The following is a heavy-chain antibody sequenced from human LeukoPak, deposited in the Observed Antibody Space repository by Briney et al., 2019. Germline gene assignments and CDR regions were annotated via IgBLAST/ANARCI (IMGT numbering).Heavy chain of an antibody. V-gene: IGHV1-8*01. CDR2: MNPNSGNT. CDR1: GYTFTSYD. Sequence: ASVKVSCKASGYTFTSYDISWVRQATGQGLEWMGWMNPNSGNTGYAQKFQGRVTMTRNTSISTAYMELSSLRSEDTAVYYCARGNRDGYNLLGHAFDIWGQGTMVTVSS. CDR3: ARGNRDGYNLLGHAFDI. D-gene: IGHD5-12*01. J-gene: IGHJ3*02.